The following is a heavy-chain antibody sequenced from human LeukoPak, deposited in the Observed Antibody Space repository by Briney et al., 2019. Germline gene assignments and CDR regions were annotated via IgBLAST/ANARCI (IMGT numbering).Heavy chain of an antibody. Sequence: SVKVSCNASGGTFSSYAISWVRQAPGQGLEWMGGIIPIFGTANYAQKFQGRVTITADESTSTAYMELSSLRSEDTAVYYCARDLVRYDWNHGAFDIWGQGTMVTVSS. J-gene: IGHJ3*02. V-gene: IGHV1-69*13. CDR3: ARDLVRYDWNHGAFDI. CDR2: IIPIFGTA. CDR1: GGTFSSYA. D-gene: IGHD1-14*01.